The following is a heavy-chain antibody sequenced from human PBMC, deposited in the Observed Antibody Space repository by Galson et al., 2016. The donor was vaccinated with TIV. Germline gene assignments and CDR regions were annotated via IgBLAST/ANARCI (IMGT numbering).Heavy chain of an antibody. V-gene: IGHV3-33*01. CDR3: AREFRDYFFDY. CDR2: VWYDGSDI. Sequence: SLRLSCAASGFTFSSYGMHWVRLTPGKGLEWLAAVWYDGSDIHYTESVKGRFTISRDNSKNTLFLQMNSLRAEDTAVYYCAREFRDYFFDYWGQGTPVTVSP. CDR1: GFTFSSYG. J-gene: IGHJ4*02. D-gene: IGHD3/OR15-3a*01.